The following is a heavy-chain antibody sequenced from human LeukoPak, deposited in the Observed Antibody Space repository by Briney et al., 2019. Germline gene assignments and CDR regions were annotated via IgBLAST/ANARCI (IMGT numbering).Heavy chain of an antibody. Sequence: GGSLRLSCAASGFTFSRYWMSWVRQAPGKGLEWVANIKQVGSQKYYVGSVKGRFTISRDNANNLLYLQMHSLRAEDTAVYYCARESYAARWDWGQGTLVTVSS. D-gene: IGHD6-6*01. CDR1: GFTFSRYW. J-gene: IGHJ4*02. CDR2: IKQVGSQK. CDR3: ARESYAARWD. V-gene: IGHV3-7*01.